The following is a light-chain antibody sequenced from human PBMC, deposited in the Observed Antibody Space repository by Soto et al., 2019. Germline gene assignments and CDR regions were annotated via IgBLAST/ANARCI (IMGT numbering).Light chain of an antibody. CDR1: SSDVGSYHL. CDR2: EVS. CDR3: CEYAGSSVVV. J-gene: IGLJ2*01. V-gene: IGLV2-23*02. Sequence: QSALTQPASVSGSPGQSITISCTGTSSDVGSYHLVSWYQQHPGKAPKLMIYEVSKRPSGVSNRFSGSKSGNTASLTISGLQAEDEAYYYCCEYAGSSVVVFGGGTQLTVL.